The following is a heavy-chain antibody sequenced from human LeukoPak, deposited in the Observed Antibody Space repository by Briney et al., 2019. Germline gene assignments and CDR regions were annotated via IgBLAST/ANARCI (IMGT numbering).Heavy chain of an antibody. J-gene: IGHJ6*02. CDR3: AKGAVAGDYYYYGMDV. CDR2: ISGSGGST. CDR1: GFTFSSYA. V-gene: IGHV3-23*01. Sequence: GGSLRLSCAASGFTFSSYAMSWVRQAPGKGLEWVSAISGSGGSTYYADSVKGRFTISRDNSKNTLYLQMNSLRAEDTAVYYCAKGAVAGDYYYYGMDVWGQGTTVTVSS. D-gene: IGHD6-19*01.